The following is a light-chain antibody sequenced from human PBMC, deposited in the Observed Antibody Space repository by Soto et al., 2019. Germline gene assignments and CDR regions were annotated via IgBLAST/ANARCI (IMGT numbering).Light chain of an antibody. CDR3: QQYFTYWT. V-gene: IGKV1-5*03. J-gene: IGKJ1*01. CDR2: KAS. Sequence: DIQMTQSPSTLSASAGDRVTITCRASQSINTWLAWYQQKPGKAPKLLIYKASSLESGVPSRFSGSGFGTEFTLTISSLQPDDFATYYCQQYFTYWTCGQGTKVEIK. CDR1: QSINTW.